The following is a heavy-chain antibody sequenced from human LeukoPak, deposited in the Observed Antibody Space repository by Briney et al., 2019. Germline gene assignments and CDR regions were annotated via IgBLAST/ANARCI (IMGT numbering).Heavy chain of an antibody. J-gene: IGHJ4*02. CDR3: ARCPSRGSGWDFDY. D-gene: IGHD6-19*01. Sequence: GGSLRLSCAASGFTFSSYAMHWVRQAPGKGLEWVAVISYDGSNKYYADSVKGRFTISRDNSKNTLYLQMNSLRAEDTAVYYCARCPSRGSGWDFDYWGQGTLVTVSS. CDR2: ISYDGSNK. CDR1: GFTFSSYA. V-gene: IGHV3-30*04.